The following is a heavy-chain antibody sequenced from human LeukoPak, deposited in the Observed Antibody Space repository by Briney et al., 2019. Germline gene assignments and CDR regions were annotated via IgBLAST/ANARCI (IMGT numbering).Heavy chain of an antibody. Sequence: KPSETLSLTCTVSGVSISSYYWSWVRQPPGKGMEWIRYIYYSGSTNYNPSLKSRVTISVDTSKNQFSLKLSSVTAADTAVYYCARSITNFLDAFDIWGQGTMVTVSS. V-gene: IGHV4-59*01. CDR3: ARSITNFLDAFDI. CDR2: IYYSGST. CDR1: GVSISSYY. J-gene: IGHJ3*02. D-gene: IGHD3-3*01.